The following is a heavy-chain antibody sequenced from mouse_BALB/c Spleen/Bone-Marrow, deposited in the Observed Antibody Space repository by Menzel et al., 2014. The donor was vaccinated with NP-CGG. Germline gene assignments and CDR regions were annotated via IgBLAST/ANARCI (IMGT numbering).Heavy chain of an antibody. Sequence: EVQLQESGPSLVKPSQTLSLTCSVTGDSITSAYWNWIRKFPGNKLEYMGYISYSCSTYYNPSLKSRISITRDTSKNQYYLQLNSVTTEDTATYYCARIYYDSNWYFDVWGAGTTVTVTS. CDR2: ISYSCST. J-gene: IGHJ1*01. V-gene: IGHV3-8*02. D-gene: IGHD2-4*01. CDR3: ARIYYDSNWYFDV. CDR1: GDSITSAY.